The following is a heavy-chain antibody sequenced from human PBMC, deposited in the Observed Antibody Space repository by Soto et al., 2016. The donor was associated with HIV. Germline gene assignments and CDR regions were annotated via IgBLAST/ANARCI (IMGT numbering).Heavy chain of an antibody. J-gene: IGHJ3*02. V-gene: IGHV3-66*01. CDR1: GFSVSRNY. Sequence: EVQLVESGGGLVQPGGSLRLSCAASGFSVSRNYMSWVRQAPGKGLQWVSVFYSGGLTYYADSVKGRFTISRDNSKNTLFLQMNSLRPEDTAIYYCARDAYSYGYGAFDIWDQGTMVSVSS. D-gene: IGHD5-18*01. CDR3: ARDAYSYGYGAFDI. CDR2: FYSGGLT.